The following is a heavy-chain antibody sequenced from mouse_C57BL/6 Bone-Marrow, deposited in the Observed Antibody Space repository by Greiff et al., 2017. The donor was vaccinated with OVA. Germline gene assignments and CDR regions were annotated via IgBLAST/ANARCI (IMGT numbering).Heavy chain of an antibody. CDR2: IWGVGST. D-gene: IGHD3-2*02. Sequence: QVQLKESGPGLVAPSQSLSITCTVSGFSLTSYGVDWVRQSPGKGLEWLGVIWGVGSTNYNSALKSRLSISKDNSKSQVFLKMNSLQTDDTAMYYSARRNSSGYDFAYWGQGTLVTVSA. CDR1: GFSLTSYG. J-gene: IGHJ3*01. V-gene: IGHV2-6*01. CDR3: ARRNSSGYDFAY.